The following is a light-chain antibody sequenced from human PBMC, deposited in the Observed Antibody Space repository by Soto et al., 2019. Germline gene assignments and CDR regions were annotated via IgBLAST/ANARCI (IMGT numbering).Light chain of an antibody. CDR3: CSYAGSFIYV. V-gene: IGLV2-11*01. CDR1: SSDVGGYDY. CDR2: DVS. J-gene: IGLJ1*01. Sequence: HSVLTQPRSVSGSPGQSVTISCTGTSSDVGGYDYVSWYQQHPGKAPKLMIYDVSKRPSGVPDRFSGSKSGNTASLTISGLQADDEADYYCCSYAGSFIYVFATGTKVTVL.